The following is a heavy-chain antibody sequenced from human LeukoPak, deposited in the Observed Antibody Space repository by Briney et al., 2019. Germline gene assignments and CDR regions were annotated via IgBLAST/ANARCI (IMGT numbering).Heavy chain of an antibody. V-gene: IGHV3-21*01. CDR2: ISSSSSYI. Sequence: PGGSLGLSCAASGFTFSSYSMNWVRQAPGKGLEWVSSISSSSSYIYYADSVKGRFTISRDNAKNSLYLQMNSLRAEDTAVYYCARGPIEETNPHQFDCWGQGTLVTVSS. CDR1: GFTFSSYS. CDR3: ARGPIEETNPHQFDC. D-gene: IGHD2-8*01. J-gene: IGHJ4*02.